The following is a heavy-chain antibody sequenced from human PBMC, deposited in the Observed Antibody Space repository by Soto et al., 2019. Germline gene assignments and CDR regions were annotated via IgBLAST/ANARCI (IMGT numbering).Heavy chain of an antibody. CDR3: AKVKLELGGFDY. Sequence: GGSLRLSCAASGFTFSSYGMHWVRQAPGKGLEWVAVISYDGSNKYYADSVKGRFTISRDNSKNTLYLQMNSLRAEDTAVYYCAKVKLELGGFDYWGQGTLVTVSS. CDR2: ISYDGSNK. CDR1: GFTFSSYG. D-gene: IGHD1-7*01. V-gene: IGHV3-30*18. J-gene: IGHJ4*02.